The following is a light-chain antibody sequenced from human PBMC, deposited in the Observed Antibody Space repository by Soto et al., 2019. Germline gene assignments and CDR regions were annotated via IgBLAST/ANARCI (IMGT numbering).Light chain of an antibody. CDR3: QQFSNYPHV. Sequence: AIQLTQSPSSLSASVGDRIIITFRASQCIHTALAWYQQMPGNAPMLLIYDASTVEAGVPSRFSGSGSGTDFTLTISSLQPEDFAIYYCQQFSNYPHVFGQGTRLEIK. CDR2: DAS. J-gene: IGKJ5*01. CDR1: QCIHTA. V-gene: IGKV1D-13*01.